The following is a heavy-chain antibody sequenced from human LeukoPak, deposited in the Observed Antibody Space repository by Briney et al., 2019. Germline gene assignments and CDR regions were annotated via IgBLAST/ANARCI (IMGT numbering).Heavy chain of an antibody. CDR3: ARHLTGSSVCIEY. D-gene: IGHD2-8*02. V-gene: IGHV4-4*09. CDR2: IYTSGST. J-gene: IGHJ4*02. Sequence: SETLTLTCTVSGGSISSYYWSWIRQPPGKGLEWIGYIYTSGSTNYIPSLKSRVTISVDTSKNQFSLKLSSVTAADTAVYYCARHLTGSSVCIEYWGQGTLVTVSA. CDR1: GGSISSYY.